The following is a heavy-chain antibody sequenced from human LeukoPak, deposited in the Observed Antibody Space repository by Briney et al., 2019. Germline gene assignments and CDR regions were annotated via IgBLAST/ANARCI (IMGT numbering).Heavy chain of an antibody. V-gene: IGHV1-18*01. J-gene: IGHJ4*02. CDR1: GYTFTSYG. CDR3: ASDLSRGAPN. CDR2: ISAYNGNT. Sequence: ASVKVSCKASGYTFTSYGISWVRQAPGQGLEWMGWISAYNGNTNYAQKLQGRVTITADESTSTAYMELSSLRSEDTAVYYCASDLSRGAPNWGQGTLVTVSS.